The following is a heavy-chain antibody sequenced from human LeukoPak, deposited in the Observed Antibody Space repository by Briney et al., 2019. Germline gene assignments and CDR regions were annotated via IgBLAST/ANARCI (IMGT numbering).Heavy chain of an antibody. CDR3: AKDLTYYSGSGSPRMDV. V-gene: IGHV3-23*01. J-gene: IGHJ6*04. Sequence: GGSLRLSCAASGFTFSTYAMSWVRQAPGKGLEWVSSLSGSGDTTYYADSVKGRFTISRDNSKNTRYVQMNSLRAEDTARYYCAKDLTYYSGSGSPRMDVWGKGTTVTVSS. CDR2: LSGSGDTT. D-gene: IGHD3-10*01. CDR1: GFTFSTYA.